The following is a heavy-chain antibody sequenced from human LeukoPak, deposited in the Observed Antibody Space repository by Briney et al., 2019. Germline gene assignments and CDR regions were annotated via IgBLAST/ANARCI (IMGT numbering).Heavy chain of an antibody. V-gene: IGHV1-58*02. D-gene: IGHD3-22*01. J-gene: IGHJ4*02. CDR3: AAGSHSSGYYVY. CDR2: IVVGSGNT. Sequence: SVKVSCMASGFTFTSSAMQWVRQARGQRLEWIGWIVVGSGNTNYAQKFQERVTITRDMSTSTAYMELSSLRSEDTAVYYCAAGSHSSGYYVYWGQGTLVTVSS. CDR1: GFTFTSSA.